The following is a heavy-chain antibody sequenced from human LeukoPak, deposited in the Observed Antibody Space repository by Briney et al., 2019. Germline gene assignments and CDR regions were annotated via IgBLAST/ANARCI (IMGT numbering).Heavy chain of an antibody. Sequence: GESLKISCKGSGYSFSSYWIGWVRQVPGKGLELMGIIYVGDSDTRYSPSFQGQVTISADKSLSTAYLQWSSLKASGTAMYCCAKLLIVGATTDACAIWGQGTMLSVS. CDR3: AKLLIVGATTDACAI. J-gene: IGHJ3*02. D-gene: IGHD1-26*01. CDR2: IYVGDSDT. V-gene: IGHV5-51*01. CDR1: GYSFSSYW.